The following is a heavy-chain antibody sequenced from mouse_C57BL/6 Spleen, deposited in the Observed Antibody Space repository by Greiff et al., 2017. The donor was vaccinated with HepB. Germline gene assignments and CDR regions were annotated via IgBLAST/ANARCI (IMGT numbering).Heavy chain of an antibody. V-gene: IGHV5-12*01. CDR2: ISNGGGST. Sequence: EVQRVESGGGLVQPGGSLKLSCAASGFTFSDYYMYWVRQTPEKRLEWVAYISNGGGSTYYPDTVKGRFTISRDNAKNTLYLQMSRLKSEDTAMYYCAREVYYYGSSYGYFDVWGTGTTVTVSS. D-gene: IGHD1-1*01. J-gene: IGHJ1*03. CDR3: AREVYYYGSSYGYFDV. CDR1: GFTFSDYY.